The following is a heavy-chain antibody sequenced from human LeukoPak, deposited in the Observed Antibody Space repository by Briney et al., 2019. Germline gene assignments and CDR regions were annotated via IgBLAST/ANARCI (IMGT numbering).Heavy chain of an antibody. Sequence: SETLSLTCTVSGGSISSSSYYWGWIRQPPGKGLEWIGSIYYSGSTYYNPSLKSRVTISVDTSKDQFSLKLSSVTAADTAVYYCARRGIYSGSYYRFDYWGQGTLVTVSS. CDR1: GGSISSSSYY. CDR3: ARRGIYSGSYYRFDY. D-gene: IGHD1-26*01. V-gene: IGHV4-39*01. J-gene: IGHJ4*02. CDR2: IYYSGST.